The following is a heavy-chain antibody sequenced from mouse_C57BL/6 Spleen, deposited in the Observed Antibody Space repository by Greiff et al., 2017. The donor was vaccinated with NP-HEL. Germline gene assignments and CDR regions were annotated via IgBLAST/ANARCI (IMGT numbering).Heavy chain of an antibody. CDR2: ISDGGSYT. D-gene: IGHD2-4*01. V-gene: IGHV5-4*01. CDR1: GFTFSSYA. CDR3: ARDRGGLRGYFDY. Sequence: EVKLVESGGGLVKPGGSLKLSCAASGFTFSSYAMSWVRQTPEKRLEWVATISDGGSYTYYPDNVKGRFTISRDNAKNNLYLQMSHLKSEDTAMYYCARDRGGLRGYFDYWGQGTTLTVSS. J-gene: IGHJ2*01.